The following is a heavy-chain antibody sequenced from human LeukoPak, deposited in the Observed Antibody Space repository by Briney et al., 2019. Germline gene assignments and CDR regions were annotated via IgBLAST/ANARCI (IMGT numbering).Heavy chain of an antibody. CDR3: ASNYYGSGSSY. CDR2: IYSGGST. Sequence: GGSLRLSCAASGFTVSSNYMSWVRQAPGKGLEWVSVIYSGGSTYYADSVKGRFTISRDNSKDTLYLQMNSLRAEDTAVYYCASNYYGSGSSYWGQGTLVTVSS. J-gene: IGHJ4*02. V-gene: IGHV3-66*01. CDR1: GFTVSSNY. D-gene: IGHD3-10*01.